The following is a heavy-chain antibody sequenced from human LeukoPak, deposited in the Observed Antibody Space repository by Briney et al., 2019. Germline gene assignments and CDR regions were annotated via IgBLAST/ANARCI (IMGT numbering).Heavy chain of an antibody. CDR2: IKQDGSEK. CDR1: GFTFSSYA. J-gene: IGHJ4*02. V-gene: IGHV3-7*03. CDR3: ARDRGIAVAGTNSRFDY. D-gene: IGHD6-19*01. Sequence: GGSLRLSCAASGFTFSSYAMSWVRQAPGMGLEWVANIKQDGSEKYYVDSVKGRFTISRDNAKNSLYLQMNSLRAEDTAVYYCARDRGIAVAGTNSRFDYWGQGTLVTVSS.